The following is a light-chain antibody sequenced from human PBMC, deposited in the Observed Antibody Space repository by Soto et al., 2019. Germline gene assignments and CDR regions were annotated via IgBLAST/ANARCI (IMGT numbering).Light chain of an antibody. CDR2: EVS. V-gene: IGLV2-14*01. CDR3: CSYAGRYTYV. CDR1: SSDVGGYNY. Sequence: QSVLTQPASVSGSPGQSITISCTGTSSDVGGYNYVSWYQQHPGKAPKVMIYEVSNRPSGVSNRFSGSKSGNTASLTISGLQAEDEADYYCCSYAGRYTYVFGTGTKVTVL. J-gene: IGLJ1*01.